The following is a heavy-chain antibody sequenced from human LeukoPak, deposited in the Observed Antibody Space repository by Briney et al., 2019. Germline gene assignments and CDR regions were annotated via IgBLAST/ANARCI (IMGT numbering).Heavy chain of an antibody. J-gene: IGHJ4*02. D-gene: IGHD3-3*01. CDR3: ARAGRGYYNYFDY. V-gene: IGHV3-66*01. CDR1: GFTVSSNY. Sequence: SWGSLRLSCAASGFTVSSNYMSRVRQAPGKGLEWVSVIYSGGSTYYADSVKGRFTISRDNSKNTLYLQMNSLRAEDTAVYYCARAGRGYYNYFDYWGQGTLVTVSS. CDR2: IYSGGST.